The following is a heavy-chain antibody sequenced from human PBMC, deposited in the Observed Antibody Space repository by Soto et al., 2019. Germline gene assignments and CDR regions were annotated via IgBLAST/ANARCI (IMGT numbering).Heavy chain of an antibody. Sequence: GGSLRLSCAASGFTFSSCDMHWVRQPTGKGLEWVSAIGTAGDTYYPGSVKGRFTISRENAKNSLYLQMNSLRAEDTAVYYCARASGTTGTTGYFDHWGQGTLVTVSS. J-gene: IGHJ4*02. V-gene: IGHV3-13*01. CDR3: ARASGTTGTTGYFDH. D-gene: IGHD1-1*01. CDR1: GFTFSSCD. CDR2: IGTAGDT.